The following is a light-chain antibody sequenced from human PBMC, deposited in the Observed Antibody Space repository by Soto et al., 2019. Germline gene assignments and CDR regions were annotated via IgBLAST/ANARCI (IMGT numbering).Light chain of an antibody. CDR1: KLGDKS. V-gene: IGLV3-1*01. CDR2: QDS. CDR3: QAWDSSTEGYV. Sequence: SYELTQPPSVSVSPGQTASITCSGDKLGDKSACWYQQKPGQYPVLVIYQDSKRPSWIPARFSCSNSGNSATLTISGTQAMDEADYYCQAWDSSTEGYVFGTGTKLTVL. J-gene: IGLJ1*01.